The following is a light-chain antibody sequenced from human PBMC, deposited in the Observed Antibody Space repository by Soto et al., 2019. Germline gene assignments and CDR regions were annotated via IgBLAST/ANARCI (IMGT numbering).Light chain of an antibody. CDR2: DAS. V-gene: IGKV3-11*01. Sequence: EIVLTQSPATLSLSPGERATLSCRASQRVSSYLSWYQQKPCQAPRLLIYDASIRAPGIPARFSGRESGTGLSLTISSLDPEDFAVYYCQQRSLVGGPTKVEIK. CDR1: QRVSSY. J-gene: IGKJ4*01. CDR3: QQRSL.